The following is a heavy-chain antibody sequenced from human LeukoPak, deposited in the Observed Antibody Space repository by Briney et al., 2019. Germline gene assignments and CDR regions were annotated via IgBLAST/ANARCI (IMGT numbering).Heavy chain of an antibody. J-gene: IGHJ4*02. CDR3: ARGTVTAPDY. CDR1: GFAFSFFA. V-gene: IGHV3-53*01. CDR2: IYSGGNT. D-gene: IGHD2-21*02. Sequence: PGGSLRLSCEASGFAFSFFAMSWVRQAPGKGLEWVSIIYSGGNTYYADSVKGRFTISRDNSKNTLYLQMNRLRPEDTAVYYCARGTVTAPDYWGQGTLVTVSS.